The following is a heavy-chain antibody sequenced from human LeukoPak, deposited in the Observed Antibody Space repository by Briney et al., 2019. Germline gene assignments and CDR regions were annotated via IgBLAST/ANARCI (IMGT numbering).Heavy chain of an antibody. CDR2: ISANGGTT. CDR1: GFTFSTYA. CDR3: AKPPPDSSSWLFDY. Sequence: GGSLRLSCAVSGFTFSTYAMSWVRQAPGKGLEWVSTISANGGTTYYADSVKGRFTISRDNSKNTLYLQMNSLRVEDTAIYYCAKPPPDSSSWLFDYWGQGTLVTVSS. V-gene: IGHV3-23*01. J-gene: IGHJ4*02. D-gene: IGHD6-13*01.